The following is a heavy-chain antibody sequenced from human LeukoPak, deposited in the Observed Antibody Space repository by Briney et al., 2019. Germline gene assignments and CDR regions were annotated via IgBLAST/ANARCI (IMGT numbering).Heavy chain of an antibody. J-gene: IGHJ4*02. D-gene: IGHD6-19*01. CDR3: AKVSAVAGPPPH. CDR1: GFTFSSYA. V-gene: IGHV3-23*01. Sequence: GGSLRLSCAASGFTFSSYAMHWVRQAPGKGLEWVSAISGSGGSTYYADSAKGRFTISRDNSKNTLYLQMNSLRAEDTAVYYCAKVSAVAGPPPHWGQGTLVTVSS. CDR2: ISGSGGST.